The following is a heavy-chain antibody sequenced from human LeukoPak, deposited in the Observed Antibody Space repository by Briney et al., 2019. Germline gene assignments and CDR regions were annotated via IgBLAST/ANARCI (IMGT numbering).Heavy chain of an antibody. CDR3: ARGPHDILTGYDYYYYYMDV. D-gene: IGHD3-9*01. Sequence: SVKVSCKASGGTFSSYAISWVRQAPGQGLEWMGGIIPIFGTANYAQKFQGRVTITADEPTSTAYMELSSLRSEDTAVYYCARGPHDILTGYDYYYYYMDVWGKGTTVTISS. CDR1: GGTFSSYA. CDR2: IIPIFGTA. V-gene: IGHV1-69*13. J-gene: IGHJ6*03.